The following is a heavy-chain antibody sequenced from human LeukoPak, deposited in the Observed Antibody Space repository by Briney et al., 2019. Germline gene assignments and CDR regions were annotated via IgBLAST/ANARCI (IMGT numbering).Heavy chain of an antibody. J-gene: IGHJ4*02. CDR3: ARENVRQFDY. CDR1: GGSVSSGSYS. D-gene: IGHD1-1*01. V-gene: IGHV4-61*01. CDR2: IYYTGST. Sequence: PSETLSLTCTVSGGSVSSGSYSWSWIRQPPGKGLECIGYIYYTGSTNYYPSLESRVTISIDTSKNQFSLKLSSVTAADTAVYYCARENVRQFDYWGQGTLVTVYS.